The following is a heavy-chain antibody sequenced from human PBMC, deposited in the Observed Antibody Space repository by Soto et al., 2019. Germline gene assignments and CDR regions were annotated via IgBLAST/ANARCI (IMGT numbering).Heavy chain of an antibody. CDR3: ARYDSSGYYWPYYYYGMDL. Sequence: GGSLRLSCATSGFTFSTYSMNWVRQAPGKGLEWVSSISSSGSYIYYADSVKGRFTISRDNAKNSLYLQMNSLRAEDTAVYYCARYDSSGYYWPYYYYGMDLWGQGTTVTVSS. D-gene: IGHD3-22*01. CDR1: GFTFSTYS. V-gene: IGHV3-21*01. J-gene: IGHJ6*02. CDR2: ISSSGSYI.